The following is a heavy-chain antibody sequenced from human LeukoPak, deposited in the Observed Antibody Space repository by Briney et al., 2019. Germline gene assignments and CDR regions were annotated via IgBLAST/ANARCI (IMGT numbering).Heavy chain of an antibody. Sequence: PGGSLRLSCAASGFTFSGYWMHWDRQAPEKGLVWVSRINSDGSSTSYADSVKGRFTISRDSAKNTLYLQMNSLRAEDTAVYYCVRDGYSYGFMLAFDIWGLGTRVTVSS. CDR1: GFTFSGYW. CDR2: INSDGSST. CDR3: VRDGYSYGFMLAFDI. D-gene: IGHD5-18*01. J-gene: IGHJ3*02. V-gene: IGHV3-74*01.